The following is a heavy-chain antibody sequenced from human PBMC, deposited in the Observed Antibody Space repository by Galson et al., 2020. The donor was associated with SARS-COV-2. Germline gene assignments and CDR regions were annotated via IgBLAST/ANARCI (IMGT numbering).Heavy chain of an antibody. J-gene: IGHJ4*02. V-gene: IGHV4-39*01. Sequence: SATLSLTCTVSGDSITSILHYWGWVRQAPGKGLEWIGNVYFGGSTHYNPSLKRRVTISVDTSKNQFALKLSSVTAADTAVYYCARLTSAYDFAVFYFDFWGQGTLVTVSS. CDR2: VYFGGST. D-gene: IGHD3-3*01. CDR3: ARLTSAYDFAVFYFDF. CDR1: GDSITSILHY.